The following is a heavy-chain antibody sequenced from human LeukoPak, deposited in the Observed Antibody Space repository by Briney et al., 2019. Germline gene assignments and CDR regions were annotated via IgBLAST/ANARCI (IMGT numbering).Heavy chain of an antibody. CDR3: ARGTYGDYSIDY. V-gene: IGHV3-48*02. CDR2: ISSSISV. D-gene: IGHD4-17*01. CDR1: GFTFSSYG. J-gene: IGHJ4*02. Sequence: GGSLRLSCAASGFTFSSYGMHWVRQAPGKGLEWVSYISSSISVYFADSVKGRFTISRDNAKNSLFLQMNSLRDEDTAVYYCARGTYGDYSIDYWGQGTLVTVSS.